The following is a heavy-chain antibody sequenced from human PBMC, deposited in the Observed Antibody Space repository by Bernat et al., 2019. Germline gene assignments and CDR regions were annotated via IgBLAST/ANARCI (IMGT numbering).Heavy chain of an antibody. CDR1: GFTFSSYW. CDR2: IKQDGSDK. J-gene: IGHJ3*02. V-gene: IGHV3-7*01. CDR3: ARQGPWLPSGGDAFDI. D-gene: IGHD2-15*01. Sequence: EVQLVESGGGLVQPGGSLRLSCAASGFTFSSYWMSWVRQAPGKGLEWVANIKQDGSDKYYVDSVKGRFTISRDNAKNSLYLQMNSLRAEDTAVYYCARQGPWLPSGGDAFDIWGQGTMVTVSS.